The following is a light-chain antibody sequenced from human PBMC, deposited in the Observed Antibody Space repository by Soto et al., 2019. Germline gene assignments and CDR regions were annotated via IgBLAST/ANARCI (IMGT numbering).Light chain of an antibody. J-gene: IGKJ5*01. Sequence: EVVLTQSPVTLSLSPGERATLSCRASQSFRGLLAWYQQKPGQAPRLLIYDAYNRATGIPPRFSGSGSGTVFPLTISSLEPEDSAVYYCQQRHMWPITFGQGTRLDIK. CDR1: QSFRGL. CDR2: DAY. V-gene: IGKV3-11*01. CDR3: QQRHMWPIT.